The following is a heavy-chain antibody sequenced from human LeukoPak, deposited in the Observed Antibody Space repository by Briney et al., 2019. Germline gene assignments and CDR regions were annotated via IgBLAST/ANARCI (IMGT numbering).Heavy chain of an antibody. D-gene: IGHD4-17*01. CDR1: GFTFSSYS. CDR3: ARNAAVTSYYYFDY. J-gene: IGHJ4*02. CDR2: MSSSSSTI. Sequence: GGSLRLSCAASGFTFSSYSMNWVRQAPGKGLEWVSYMSSSSSTIHYADSVKGRFTISRDNAKNSLYLQMNSLRAEDTAVYYCARNAAVTSYYYFDYWGQGSLVTVSS. V-gene: IGHV3-48*01.